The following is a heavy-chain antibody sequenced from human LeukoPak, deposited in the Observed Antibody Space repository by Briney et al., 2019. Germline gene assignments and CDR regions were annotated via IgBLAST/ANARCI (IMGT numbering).Heavy chain of an antibody. CDR3: AKFLFGIAVAGTVY. J-gene: IGHJ4*02. Sequence: GGSLRLSCAASGFTLSSYEMHWVRQAPGKGLVWVSRISSDGSRAGYADSVKGRFTISRDNAKNPLYLQMNSLRAEDTAVYYCAKFLFGIAVAGTVYWGQGTLVTVSS. D-gene: IGHD6-19*01. CDR2: ISSDGSRA. CDR1: GFTLSSYE. V-gene: IGHV3-74*01.